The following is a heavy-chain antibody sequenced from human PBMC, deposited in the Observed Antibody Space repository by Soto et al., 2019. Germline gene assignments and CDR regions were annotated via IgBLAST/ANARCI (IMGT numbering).Heavy chain of an antibody. CDR2: IYWNDDK. CDR1: GFSLSTTGVG. Sequence: SGPTLVNPTQTLTLTCTFSGFSLSTTGVGVGWTRQPPGKALEWLALIYWNDDKRYSPSLKSRLTITKDTSKNQVVLTMTNMNPVDTATYYCAHSEATVTSYYYFYYGMDVWGQGTTVTVSS. J-gene: IGHJ6*02. CDR3: AHSEATVTSYYYFYYGMDV. D-gene: IGHD4-17*01. V-gene: IGHV2-5*01.